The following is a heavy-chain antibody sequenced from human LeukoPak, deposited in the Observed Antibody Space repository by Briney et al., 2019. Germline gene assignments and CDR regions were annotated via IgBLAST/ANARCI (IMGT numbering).Heavy chain of an antibody. J-gene: IGHJ4*02. D-gene: IGHD3-22*01. CDR2: ISSSSSTI. Sequence: GGSLRLSCAASGFTFSSYSMNGVRQAPGKGLEWVSYISSSSSTIYYADSVKGRFTISRDNAKNSLYLQMNSLRAEDTAVYYCARVKDWYYYDSRFDYWGQGTLVTVSS. CDR3: ARVKDWYYYDSRFDY. CDR1: GFTFSSYS. V-gene: IGHV3-48*01.